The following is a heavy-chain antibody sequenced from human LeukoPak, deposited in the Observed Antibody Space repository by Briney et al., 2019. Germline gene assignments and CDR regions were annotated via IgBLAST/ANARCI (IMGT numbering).Heavy chain of an antibody. D-gene: IGHD2-21*02. Sequence: ASVKVSCKASGYTFTSYYMHWVRQAPGQGLEWMGIINPSGGGTSYAQKFQGRVTMTRDTSTSTVYMELSSLRSEDTAAYYCAREGGGDCSNWFWFDPWGQGTLVTVSS. CDR1: GYTFTSYY. V-gene: IGHV1-46*01. J-gene: IGHJ5*02. CDR3: AREGGGDCSNWFWFDP. CDR2: INPSGGGT.